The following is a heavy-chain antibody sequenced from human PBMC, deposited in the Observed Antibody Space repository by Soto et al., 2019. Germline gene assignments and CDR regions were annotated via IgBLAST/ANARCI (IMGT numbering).Heavy chain of an antibody. V-gene: IGHV4-31*02. D-gene: IGHD3-10*01. CDR1: GXSXXXXXXX. J-gene: IGHJ4*02. Sequence: QXXXPGXVKPSQTXSLTXXVSGXSXXXXXXXXXVRLLPGKGLEWIGYIFYSGSTYYNPSPSLKGRLSXXVXXXKXXXXXXXXSVTAADTAVYFCATTTGSGRLDFWGQGTLVTVXS. CDR3: ATTTGSGRLDF. CDR2: IFYSGST.